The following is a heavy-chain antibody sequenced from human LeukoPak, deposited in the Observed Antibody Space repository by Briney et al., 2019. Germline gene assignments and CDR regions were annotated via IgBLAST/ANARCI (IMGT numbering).Heavy chain of an antibody. D-gene: IGHD3-3*01. CDR3: AKDTGSPADAITMEDNAFDI. CDR2: IFSGGST. Sequence: GGSLRLSCAASGFTVSSNYMNWVRQAPGKGLEWVSIIFSGGSTYYADSVKGRFTISRDNAKNSLDLQMESLRAEDTAVYYCAKDTGSPADAITMEDNAFDIWGQGTMVTVSS. V-gene: IGHV3-53*05. J-gene: IGHJ3*02. CDR1: GFTVSSNY.